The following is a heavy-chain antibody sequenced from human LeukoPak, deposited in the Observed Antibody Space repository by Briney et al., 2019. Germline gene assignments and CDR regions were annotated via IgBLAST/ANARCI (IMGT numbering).Heavy chain of an antibody. CDR1: GGSISSYY. V-gene: IGHV4-4*07. CDR3: ARGRITMVRGVIPPGPYFDY. J-gene: IGHJ4*02. CDR2: MYSSGS. D-gene: IGHD3-10*01. Sequence: SETLSLTCTVSGGSISSYYLSWIRQTAGKGLEWIGRMYSSGSNYNPSLKSRVTMSIDTSTNQLSLKLSSVTAADTAVYYCARGRITMVRGVIPPGPYFDYWGQGTLVTVSS.